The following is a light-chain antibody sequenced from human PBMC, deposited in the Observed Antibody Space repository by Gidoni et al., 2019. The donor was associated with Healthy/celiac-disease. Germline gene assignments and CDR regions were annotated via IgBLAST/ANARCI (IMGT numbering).Light chain of an antibody. V-gene: IGKV1-13*02. J-gene: IGKJ2*01. CDR1: QGISSS. CDR2: DAS. CDR3: QQFNSYPRT. Sequence: AIQLTQSPSSLSASVGDRVTITCRASQGISSSLAWYQQKPGKAPKLLIYDASSLERGVPSRFSGSGSGTDFTLTISRLQPEDFATYYCQQFNSYPRTFGQGTKLEIK.